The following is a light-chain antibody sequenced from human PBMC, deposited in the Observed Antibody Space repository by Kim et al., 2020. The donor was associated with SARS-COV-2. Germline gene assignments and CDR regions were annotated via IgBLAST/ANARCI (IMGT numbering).Light chain of an antibody. CDR1: QTVGNNY. CDR3: QQYGLSPRT. Sequence: SPGERATLSCRATQTVGNNYLAWHQQKPGQAPRLLIYGAYNRATGIPDRFSGSGSGTGFTLTISRLEPEDSAVYYCQQYGLSPRTFGQGTKVDIK. V-gene: IGKV3-20*01. CDR2: GAY. J-gene: IGKJ1*01.